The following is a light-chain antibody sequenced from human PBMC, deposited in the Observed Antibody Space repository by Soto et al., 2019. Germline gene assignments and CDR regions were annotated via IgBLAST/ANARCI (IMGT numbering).Light chain of an antibody. Sequence: QSVLTQPPSASGTPGQRVTISCSGSSSNIGSNYVYWYQQLPGTAPKLLIYNNNPRPSGVPDRFSGSKSDTSASLAISGLRSEDEADYYCAAWDDSLSGYVFGTGTKVTVL. J-gene: IGLJ1*01. CDR2: NNN. CDR1: SSNIGSNY. V-gene: IGLV1-47*02. CDR3: AAWDDSLSGYV.